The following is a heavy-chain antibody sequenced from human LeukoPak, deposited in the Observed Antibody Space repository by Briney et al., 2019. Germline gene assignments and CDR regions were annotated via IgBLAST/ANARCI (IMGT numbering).Heavy chain of an antibody. Sequence: SGRSLRLSCAASGFTFDDYPMYWVRQAPGKGLEWVSGISWNSGSIGYADSVKGRFTISRDNAKSSLYLQMNSLRAEDTALYYCAKGGSAWIQLLSYWGQGTLVTVAS. CDR1: GFTFDDYP. CDR2: ISWNSGSI. J-gene: IGHJ4*02. V-gene: IGHV3-9*01. D-gene: IGHD5-18*01. CDR3: AKGGSAWIQLLSY.